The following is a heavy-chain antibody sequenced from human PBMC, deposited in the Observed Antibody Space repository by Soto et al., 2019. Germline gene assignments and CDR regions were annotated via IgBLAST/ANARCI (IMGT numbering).Heavy chain of an antibody. V-gene: IGHV3-7*01. Sequence: GGSLRLSCAASGFTFKNYWMNWVRQAPGKGPEWVANIKQDGSENYYVDSVRGRFTISRDNAKNSLYLQMTSLRAEDTAVYYCAKGMAVAANWFDSWGQGTLVTVSS. D-gene: IGHD6-19*01. CDR3: AKGMAVAANWFDS. J-gene: IGHJ5*01. CDR1: GFTFKNYW. CDR2: IKQDGSEN.